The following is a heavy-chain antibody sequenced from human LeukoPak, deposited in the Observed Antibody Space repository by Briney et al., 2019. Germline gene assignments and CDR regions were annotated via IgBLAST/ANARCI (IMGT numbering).Heavy chain of an antibody. CDR2: IWYDGSNK. Sequence: PGGSLRLSCAASGFTFSSYGMHWVRQAPVKGLEWVAVIWYDGSNKYYADSVKGRFTISRDNSKNTLYLQMNSLRAEDTAVYYCARKNSSGSKDYWGQGTLVTVSS. J-gene: IGHJ4*02. D-gene: IGHD3-22*01. CDR3: ARKNSSGSKDY. V-gene: IGHV3-33*01. CDR1: GFTFSSYG.